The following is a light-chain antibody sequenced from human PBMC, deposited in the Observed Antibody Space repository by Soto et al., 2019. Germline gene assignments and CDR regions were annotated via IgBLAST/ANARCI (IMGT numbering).Light chain of an antibody. CDR2: GAS. V-gene: IGKV3-20*01. Sequence: DIVLTQSPGTLSLSPGERATLSCRASQSVSNSYLAWYQQKPGQAPRLLIYGASSRATGIPDRFSGDGSGPDFPLPISRLEPEDFVVYYCQHYGTSPTWTFGQGTKVEVK. J-gene: IGKJ1*01. CDR3: QHYGTSPTWT. CDR1: QSVSNSY.